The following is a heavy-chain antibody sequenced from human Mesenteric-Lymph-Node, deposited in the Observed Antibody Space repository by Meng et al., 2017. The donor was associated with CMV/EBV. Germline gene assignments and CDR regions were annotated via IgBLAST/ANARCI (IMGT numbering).Heavy chain of an antibody. V-gene: IGHV3-21*01. CDR3: ARDGSGFGELRAPPGYYSGMDV. CDR1: GFTFSSYS. CDR2: ISSSSSYI. Sequence: GESLKISCAASGFTFSSYSMNWVRQAPGKGLEWVSSISSSSSYIYYADSVKGRFTISRDNARNSLYLQMNSLRAEDTAVYYCARDGSGFGELRAPPGYYSGMDVWGQGTTVTVSS. D-gene: IGHD3-10*01. J-gene: IGHJ6*02.